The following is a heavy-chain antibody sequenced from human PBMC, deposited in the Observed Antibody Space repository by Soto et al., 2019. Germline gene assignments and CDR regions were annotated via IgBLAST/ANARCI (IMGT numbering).Heavy chain of an antibody. CDR2: IKQDGSEK. V-gene: IGHV3-7*03. CDR1: GFTFTNYW. Sequence: PGGSLRLSCAASGFTFTNYWMSWVRQAPGKGLEWVANIKQDGSEKYYADSAKGRFIISRDNAKTSLYLQMSSLRSEDTAVYYCARGPPRVYSSRKNWFDPWGQGTLVTVSS. J-gene: IGHJ5*02. CDR3: ARGPPRVYSSRKNWFDP. D-gene: IGHD6-13*01.